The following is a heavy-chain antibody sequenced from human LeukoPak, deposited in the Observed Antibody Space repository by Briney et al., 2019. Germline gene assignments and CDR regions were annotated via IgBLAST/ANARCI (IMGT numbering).Heavy chain of an antibody. CDR3: TGQYYYDSSGYYRKASAYYYYMDV. CDR1: GFTFSGSA. J-gene: IGHJ6*03. V-gene: IGHV3-73*01. Sequence: GGSLRLSCAASGFTFSGSAMHWVRQASGKGLEWVGRIRSKANSYATAYAASVKGRLTISRDDSKNTAYLQMNSLKTEDTAVYYCTGQYYYDSSGYYRKASAYYYYMDVRGKGTAVTVSS. D-gene: IGHD3-22*01. CDR2: IRSKANSYAT.